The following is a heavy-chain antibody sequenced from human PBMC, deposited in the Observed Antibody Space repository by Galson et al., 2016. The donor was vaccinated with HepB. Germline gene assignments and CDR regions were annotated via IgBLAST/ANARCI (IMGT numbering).Heavy chain of an antibody. D-gene: IGHD3-10*01. CDR3: VRHGSYSGSATYSVYALGI. CDR2: FYYSGST. CDR1: SGSIRSSSHY. Sequence: SETLSLTCTVSSGSIRSSSHYWGWIRQPPGKGLEWIGSFYYSGSTYYNPSLKSRVTISVDTSKNQFSLNLSSVTAADTAVYYCVRHGSYSGSATYSVYALGIRGQGTMVTVSS. V-gene: IGHV4-39*01. J-gene: IGHJ3*02.